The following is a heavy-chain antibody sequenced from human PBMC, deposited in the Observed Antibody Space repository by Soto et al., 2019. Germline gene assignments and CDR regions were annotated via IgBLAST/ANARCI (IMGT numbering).Heavy chain of an antibody. J-gene: IGHJ6*02. V-gene: IGHV3-30*18. CDR2: ISFDGSER. CDR1: GLTFRDSG. Sequence: QVQLVESGGGVVQPGTSLRLSCVVSGLTFRDSGMHWVRQAPGKGLEWVAVISFDGSERHYRDSVKGRFSISRDNSRNTLYLQMNSLRGDDSAVYYFANGKDGVRYYYGMEVWGQGSTVTVSS. D-gene: IGHD1-26*01. CDR3: ANGKDGVRYYYGMEV.